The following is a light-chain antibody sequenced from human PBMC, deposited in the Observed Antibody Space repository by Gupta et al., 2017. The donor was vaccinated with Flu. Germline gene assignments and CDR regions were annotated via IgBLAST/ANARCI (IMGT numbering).Light chain of an antibody. CDR1: QSVTSRY. V-gene: IGKV3-20*01. CDR2: GAS. Sequence: EIVLTQSPGTLSLSPGERATLSCRSSQSVTSRYLGWYQQKPGQAPRLLIYGASSRATAIPDRFSGSGSGTDFTLTISRLEPEDFAVYYCQQYGSSPITFGQGTRLEIK. CDR3: QQYGSSPIT. J-gene: IGKJ5*01.